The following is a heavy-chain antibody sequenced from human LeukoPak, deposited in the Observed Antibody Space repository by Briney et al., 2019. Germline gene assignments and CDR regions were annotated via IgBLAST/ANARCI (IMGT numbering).Heavy chain of an antibody. D-gene: IGHD1-26*01. Sequence: GASVKVSCKTSGYLFTSFGISWVRQAPGQGLEWMGWISAYNGNTDFAQNLQGRVTMTTDTPTSTAYMELRSLRSDDTAVYYCARDRLVVGPKAPDYWGQGTLVTVSS. CDR2: ISAYNGNT. J-gene: IGHJ4*02. CDR1: GYLFTSFG. CDR3: ARDRLVVGPKAPDY. V-gene: IGHV1-18*01.